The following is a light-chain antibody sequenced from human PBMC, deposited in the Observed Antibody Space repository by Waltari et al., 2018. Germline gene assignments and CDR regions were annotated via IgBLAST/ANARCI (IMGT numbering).Light chain of an antibody. CDR2: EGS. CDR1: GSDVGRSRL. V-gene: IGLV2-23*01. Sequence: QSALTQPASVSGFPGQSITISCSGPGSDVGRSRLVSWYQKQPGKAPKLIIYEGSERPSGVSSRFSGAKSGDTASLTISGLQPEDEADYYCCSYAGSNSWVFGGGTKLTVL. CDR3: CSYAGSNSWV. J-gene: IGLJ3*02.